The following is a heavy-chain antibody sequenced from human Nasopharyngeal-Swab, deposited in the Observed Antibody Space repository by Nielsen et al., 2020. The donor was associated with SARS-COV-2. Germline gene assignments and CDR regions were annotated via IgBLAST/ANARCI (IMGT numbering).Heavy chain of an antibody. D-gene: IGHD1-26*01. V-gene: IGHV1-2*06. CDR1: GYTFTSYD. CDR3: ARQSGSYEDY. Sequence: ASVKVSCKASGYTFTSYDINWVRQAPGQGLEWMGRINPNSGGTNYAQKFQGRVTMTRDTSISTAYMELSRLRSDDTAVYYCARQSGSYEDYWGQGTLVTVSS. J-gene: IGHJ4*02. CDR2: INPNSGGT.